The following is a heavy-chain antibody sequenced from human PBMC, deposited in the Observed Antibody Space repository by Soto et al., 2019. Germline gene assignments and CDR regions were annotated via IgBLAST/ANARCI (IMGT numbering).Heavy chain of an antibody. J-gene: IGHJ5*02. CDR1: GGSFSGYY. CDR2: INHSGST. V-gene: IGHV4-34*01. D-gene: IGHD2-2*02. Sequence: QVQLQQWGAGLLKPSETLSLTCAVYGGSFSGYYWSWIRQPPGKGLEWIGEINHSGSTNYNPSLKSRVTISVDTSKNQFSLKLSSVTAADTAVYYCARGPSKYCSSTSCYTRVRWFDPWGQGTLXTVSS. CDR3: ARGPSKYCSSTSCYTRVRWFDP.